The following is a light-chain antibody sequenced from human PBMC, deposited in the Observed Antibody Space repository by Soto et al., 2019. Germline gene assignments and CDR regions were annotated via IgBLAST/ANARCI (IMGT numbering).Light chain of an antibody. CDR2: GAS. CDR1: QSVSSSY. CDR3: QQYGSSPLT. Sequence: EIVLTHSPGTLSLSPGERATLSCRSSQSVSSSYLAWYQQKPGQAPRLLIYGASSRATGIPDRFSGSGSGTNFTLTIGRLEPEDFAVYYCQQYGSSPLTFGGGTKVDIK. J-gene: IGKJ4*01. V-gene: IGKV3-20*01.